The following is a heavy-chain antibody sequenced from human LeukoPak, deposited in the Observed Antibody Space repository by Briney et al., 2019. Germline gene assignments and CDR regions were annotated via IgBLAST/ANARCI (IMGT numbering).Heavy chain of an antibody. CDR3: ASGGGYCSGGSCYDN. Sequence: GGSLRLSCAASGFTFSNYWMHWVGQAPGKGLVWVSRINSDGSSTNYADSVKGRFTISRDNAKNTLSLQMNSLRVEDTAVYYCASGGGYCSGGSCYDNWGQGTLVTVSS. D-gene: IGHD2-15*01. CDR1: GFTFSNYW. V-gene: IGHV3-74*01. CDR2: INSDGSST. J-gene: IGHJ4*02.